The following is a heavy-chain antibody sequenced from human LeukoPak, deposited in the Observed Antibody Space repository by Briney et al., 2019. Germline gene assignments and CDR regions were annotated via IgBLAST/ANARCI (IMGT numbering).Heavy chain of an antibody. Sequence: SETLSLTCSVSGGSISSSTYYWGWIRQSPGKGLEWIGSINYSGSTYYNPSLKSRVTMSVDMYKSQFSLKLTSVTAADTAVYYCASGIDARSDSSDWGQGTLVTVSS. J-gene: IGHJ4*02. CDR2: INYSGST. D-gene: IGHD6-19*01. V-gene: IGHV4-39*01. CDR1: GGSISSSTYY. CDR3: ASGIDARSDSSD.